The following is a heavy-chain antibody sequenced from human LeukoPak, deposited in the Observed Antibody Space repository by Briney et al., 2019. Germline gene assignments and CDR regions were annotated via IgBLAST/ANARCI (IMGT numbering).Heavy chain of an antibody. D-gene: IGHD1-1*01. J-gene: IGHJ6*03. CDR1: GGTFSIYA. V-gene: IGHV1-69*13. CDR3: ARTRTRGDYYYYYMDV. CDR2: IIPIIDTA. Sequence: SVTVSCKVSGGTFSIYAITWVRQAPGQGVGWMGGIIPIIDTASFAHTFQGRVTLTADESTSTAYMELSSLRSEDTAVYYCARTRTRGDYYYYYMDVWGKGTTVTVSS.